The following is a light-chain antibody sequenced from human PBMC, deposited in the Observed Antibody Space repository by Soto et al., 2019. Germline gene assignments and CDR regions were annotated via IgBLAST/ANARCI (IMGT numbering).Light chain of an antibody. CDR3: QQSYSTPQCP. Sequence: DIQMTQSPSSLSASVGDRVTITCRASQSINSYLNWYQQKPGKAPKLLIYAASSLQSGVPSRFSGSGSGTDFTLTISSLQPEDFATYYCQQSYSTPQCPFGPGTKVDIK. J-gene: IGKJ3*01. CDR2: AAS. V-gene: IGKV1-39*01. CDR1: QSINSY.